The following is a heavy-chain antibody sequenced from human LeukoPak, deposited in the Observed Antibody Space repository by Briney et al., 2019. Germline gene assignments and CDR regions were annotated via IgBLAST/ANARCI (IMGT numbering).Heavy chain of an antibody. CDR1: GFTFSSYS. CDR3: ARDASFKWELPLY. Sequence: GGSLRLSCAASGFTFSSYSMNWVRQVPGKGLEWVSSISSSSSYIYYADSVKGRFTISRDNAKNSLYLQMNSLRAEDTAVYYCARDASFKWELPLYWGQGTLVTASS. D-gene: IGHD1-26*01. CDR2: ISSSSSYI. J-gene: IGHJ4*02. V-gene: IGHV3-21*01.